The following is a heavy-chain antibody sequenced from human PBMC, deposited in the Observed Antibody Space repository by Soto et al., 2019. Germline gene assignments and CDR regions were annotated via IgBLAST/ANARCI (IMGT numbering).Heavy chain of an antibody. Sequence: PGGSLRLSCAASGFTFSSYGMHWVRQAPGKGLEWVAVISYDGSNKYYADSVKGRFTISRDNSKNTLYLQMNSLRAEDTAVYYCAKDTGGYSSSPSLGWFDPWGQGTLVTVSS. CDR2: ISYDGSNK. CDR3: AKDTGGYSSSPSLGWFDP. CDR1: GFTFSSYG. D-gene: IGHD6-13*01. V-gene: IGHV3-30*18. J-gene: IGHJ5*02.